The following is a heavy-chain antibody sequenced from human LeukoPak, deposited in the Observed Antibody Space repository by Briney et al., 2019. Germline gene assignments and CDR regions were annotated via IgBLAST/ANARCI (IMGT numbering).Heavy chain of an antibody. J-gene: IGHJ3*01. V-gene: IGHV3-33*01. CDR2: IWYDGSNK. Sequence: GGSLRLSCAASGFTFSSYGMHWVRQAPGKGLEWVAVIWYDGSNKYYADSVKGRFTISRDNAKNSLYLQINSLRAEDTAVYYCARSSYSSSSSVWGQGTMVTVSS. D-gene: IGHD6-6*01. CDR3: ARSSYSSSSSV. CDR1: GFTFSSYG.